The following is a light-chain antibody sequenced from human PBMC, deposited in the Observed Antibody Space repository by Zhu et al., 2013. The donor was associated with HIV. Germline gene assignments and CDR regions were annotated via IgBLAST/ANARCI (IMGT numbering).Light chain of an antibody. V-gene: IGKV3-20*01. J-gene: IGKJ4*01. Sequence: DIVLTQSPGTLSLSPGERATLSCRASQSVSSSYFAWYQQKPGQAPRLLIFATSNRATGIPDRFSGSGSGTDFTLTIKRLEPEDFAVYYCQQYGSSPLTFGGGTKVEIK. CDR3: QQYGSSPLT. CDR1: QSVSSSY. CDR2: ATS.